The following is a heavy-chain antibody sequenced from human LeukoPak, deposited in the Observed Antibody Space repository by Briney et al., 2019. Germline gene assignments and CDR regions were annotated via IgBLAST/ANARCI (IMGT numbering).Heavy chain of an antibody. CDR1: GGSISSYY. J-gene: IGHJ4*02. CDR2: IYYSGST. CDR3: ARASVRGLWVDY. D-gene: IGHD3-10*01. Sequence: KPSETLSLTCTASGGSISSYYWSWIRQPPGKGLEWIGYIYYSGSTNYNPSLKSRVTISVDTSKNQFSLKLSSVTAADTAVYYCARASVRGLWVDYWGQGTLVTVSS. V-gene: IGHV4-59*01.